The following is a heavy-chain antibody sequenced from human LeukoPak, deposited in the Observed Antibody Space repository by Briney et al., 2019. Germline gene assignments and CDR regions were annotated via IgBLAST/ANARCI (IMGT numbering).Heavy chain of an antibody. J-gene: IGHJ6*03. D-gene: IGHD6-13*01. CDR3: ARGKAAAGYYYYYMDV. Sequence: PSETLSLTCTVSGGSISSGSYYWSWIRQPAGKGLEWIGRIYTSGSTNYNPSLKSRVTMSVDTSKNQFSLKLSSVTAADTAVYYCARGKAAAGYYYYYMDVWGKGTTVTISS. CDR2: IYTSGST. V-gene: IGHV4-61*02. CDR1: GGSISSGSYY.